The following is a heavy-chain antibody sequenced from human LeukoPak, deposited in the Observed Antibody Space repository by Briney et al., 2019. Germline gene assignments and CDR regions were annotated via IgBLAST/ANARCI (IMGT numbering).Heavy chain of an antibody. CDR1: GFTVSDNY. J-gene: IGHJ3*02. Sequence: PGWSLRLSCAASGFTVSDNYMTRVRQAQGKGLEWVSSIYNTGATHYAESVKGRFTISRDNSKNTLFLQMNSLRAEGMAVYYCARIEWERLGRAFDIWGQGTMVTVSS. CDR3: ARIEWERLGRAFDI. CDR2: IYNTGAT. D-gene: IGHD1-26*01. V-gene: IGHV3-53*01.